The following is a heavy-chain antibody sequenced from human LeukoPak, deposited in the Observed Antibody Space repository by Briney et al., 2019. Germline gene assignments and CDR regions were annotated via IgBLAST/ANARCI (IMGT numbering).Heavy chain of an antibody. CDR3: ARELVVVTVDY. D-gene: IGHD2-21*02. Sequence: GGSLRLSCAASGFTFSSYEMNWVRQAPGKGLEWVSYISSSGSTIYYADSVKGRFTISRDNAKNSLYLQMNSLRAEDTAVYYCARELVVVTVDYWGQGTLVTVSS. CDR2: ISSSGSTI. J-gene: IGHJ4*02. CDR1: GFTFSSYE. V-gene: IGHV3-48*03.